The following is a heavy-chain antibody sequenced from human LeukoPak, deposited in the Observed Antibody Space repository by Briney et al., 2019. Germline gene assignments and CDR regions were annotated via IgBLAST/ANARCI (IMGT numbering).Heavy chain of an antibody. V-gene: IGHV3-23*01. CDR2: ISSSGGST. Sequence: GGSLRLSCAASGFTPSSYAMGWVRQAPGKGLAWVSAISSSGGSTYYADSLKGRFTISRDNSKNTLYLQMNSLRADHTAVYYCAKDATMTTQDHFYGMDLWGQGATVTVSS. D-gene: IGHD5-12*01. CDR1: GFTPSSYA. J-gene: IGHJ6*02. CDR3: AKDATMTTQDHFYGMDL.